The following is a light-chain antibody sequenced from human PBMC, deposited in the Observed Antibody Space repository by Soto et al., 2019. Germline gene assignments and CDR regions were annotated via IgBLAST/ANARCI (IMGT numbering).Light chain of an antibody. Sequence: EIVLTQSPGTLSLSPGERATLSCRASQSVSSTYLAWYQQRPGQAPRLLIYGASSRATGIPDRFSGSGSGTDFTLTVGRLEPEDFALYFCQQYGSSPVTFGQGTRLEMK. CDR2: GAS. CDR1: QSVSSTY. V-gene: IGKV3-20*01. CDR3: QQYGSSPVT. J-gene: IGKJ5*01.